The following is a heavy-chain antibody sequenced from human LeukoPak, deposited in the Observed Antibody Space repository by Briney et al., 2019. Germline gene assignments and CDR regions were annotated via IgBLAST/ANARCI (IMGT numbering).Heavy chain of an antibody. CDR2: IYYSGST. Sequence: SETLSLTCTVSGGSISSYYWSWLRQPPGKGLEWVGYIYYSGSTNHNPSLKSRVTISVDTSKNQFSLKLSSVTAADTAVYYCATAVRGVISTYGMDVWGQGTTVTVSS. D-gene: IGHD3-10*01. CDR3: ATAVRGVISTYGMDV. J-gene: IGHJ6*02. CDR1: GGSISSYY. V-gene: IGHV4-59*01.